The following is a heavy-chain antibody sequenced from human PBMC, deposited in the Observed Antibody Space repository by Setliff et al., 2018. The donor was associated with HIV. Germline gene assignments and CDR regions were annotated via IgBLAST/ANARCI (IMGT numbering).Heavy chain of an antibody. V-gene: IGHV3-9*03. CDR1: GFTFDDYA. D-gene: IGHD2-2*01. CDR2: ISWNSGSI. Sequence: LRLSCAASGFTFDDYAMHWVRQAPGKGLEWVSGISWNSGSIGYADSVKGRFTISRDNAKNSLYLQMNSLRAEDMALYYCAKSEGSFSSSWFHYWGQGTLVTVS. CDR3: AKSEGSFSSSWFHY. J-gene: IGHJ4*02.